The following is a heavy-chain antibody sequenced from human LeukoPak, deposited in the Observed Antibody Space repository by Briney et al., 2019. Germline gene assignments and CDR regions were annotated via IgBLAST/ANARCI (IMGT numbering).Heavy chain of an antibody. J-gene: IGHJ6*02. Sequence: ASVKVSCKASGYTFTSYDINWVRQATGQGREWMGWMNPNSGNTGYAQKFQGRVTMTRNTSISTAYMELSSLRSEDTAVYYCARAVAAAGYRHDYYYYGMDVWGQGTTVTVSS. CDR1: GYTFTSYD. V-gene: IGHV1-8*01. D-gene: IGHD6-13*01. CDR2: MNPNSGNT. CDR3: ARAVAAAGYRHDYYYYGMDV.